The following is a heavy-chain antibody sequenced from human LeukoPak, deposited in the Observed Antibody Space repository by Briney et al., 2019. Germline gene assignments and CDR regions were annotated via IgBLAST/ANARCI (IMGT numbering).Heavy chain of an antibody. D-gene: IGHD2-15*01. CDR3: AKSYCSGGSCYSDY. Sequence: GGSLRLSCAVSGFTFSNYAMSWVRQAPGKGLEWVSGISGSDGATHYADSVEGRFTISRDNSKNTLSLQMNSLRVEDTAVYYCAKSYCSGGSCYSDYWGQGTLVTVSS. CDR2: ISGSDGAT. V-gene: IGHV3-23*01. CDR1: GFTFSNYA. J-gene: IGHJ4*02.